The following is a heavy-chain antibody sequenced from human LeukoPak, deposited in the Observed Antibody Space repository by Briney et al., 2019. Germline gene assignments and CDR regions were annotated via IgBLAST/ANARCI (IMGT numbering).Heavy chain of an antibody. V-gene: IGHV3-23*01. Sequence: PGGSLRLSCAASGFTFSSYAMSWVRQAPGKGLEWVSSTSGSGGSTYYADSVKGRLTISRDNSKNTLYLQMNSLRAEDTAVYYCAIHRTSGWLYWGQGTLVTVSS. D-gene: IGHD6-19*01. J-gene: IGHJ4*02. CDR3: AIHRTSGWLY. CDR1: GFTFSSYA. CDR2: TSGSGGST.